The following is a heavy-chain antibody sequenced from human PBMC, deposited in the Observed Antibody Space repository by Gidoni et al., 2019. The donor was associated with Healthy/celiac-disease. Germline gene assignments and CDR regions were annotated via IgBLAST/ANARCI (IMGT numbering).Heavy chain of an antibody. CDR2: IYTSGST. V-gene: IGHV4-61*02. CDR1: GGSISSGSYY. D-gene: IGHD4-4*01. Sequence: QVQLQESGPGLVKPSQTLSLTCTVSGGSISSGSYYWSWIRQPAGKGLEWIGRIYTSGSTNYNPSLKSRVTISVDTSKNQFSLKLSSVTAADTAVYYCARGPTVTTSYYFDYWGQGTLVTVSS. CDR3: ARGPTVTTSYYFDY. J-gene: IGHJ4*02.